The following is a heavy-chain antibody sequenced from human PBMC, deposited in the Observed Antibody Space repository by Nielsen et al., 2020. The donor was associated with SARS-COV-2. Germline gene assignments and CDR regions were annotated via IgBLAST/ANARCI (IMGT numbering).Heavy chain of an antibody. V-gene: IGHV4-30-2*01. D-gene: IGHD3-16*01. J-gene: IGHJ3*02. Sequence: TLSLTCAVSGGSISSGGYSWSWIRQPPGKGLEWIGYIYHSGRTYYNPSLKSRVTISVDRSKNQFSLKLSSVTAADTAVYYCARGGRITFGGADDAFDIWGQGTMVTVSS. CDR2: IYHSGRT. CDR3: ARGGRITFGGADDAFDI. CDR1: GGSISSGGYS.